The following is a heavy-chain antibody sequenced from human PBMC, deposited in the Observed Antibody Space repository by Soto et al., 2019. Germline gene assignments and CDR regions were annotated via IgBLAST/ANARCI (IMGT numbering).Heavy chain of an antibody. J-gene: IGHJ4*02. CDR3: ARDNRSITSGYFDY. Sequence: SETLSLTCTVSGGSISSGGYYWSWIRQPPGKGLEWIGYIYYSGSTYYNPSLKSRVTISVDTSKNQFSLKLSSVTAADTAVYYCARDNRSITSGYFDYWGQGTLVTVSS. CDR1: GGSISSGGYY. CDR2: IYYSGST. D-gene: IGHD3-10*01. V-gene: IGHV4-30-4*08.